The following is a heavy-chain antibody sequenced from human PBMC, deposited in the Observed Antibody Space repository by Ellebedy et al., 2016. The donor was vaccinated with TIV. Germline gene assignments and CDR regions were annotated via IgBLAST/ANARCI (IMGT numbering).Heavy chain of an antibody. CDR2: INEDGSVQ. J-gene: IGHJ5*02. CDR3: AREFDIGQPSAFDD. D-gene: IGHD2-15*01. V-gene: IGHV3-7*01. CDR1: GSTLRRCW. Sequence: GESLKISCVDSGSTLRRCWVSWVRQAPGKGLEWVANINEDGSVQDYVDSVRGRFTISRDDAGGSLWLQMTSLRAEDTALYYCAREFDIGQPSAFDDWGQGILVTVSS.